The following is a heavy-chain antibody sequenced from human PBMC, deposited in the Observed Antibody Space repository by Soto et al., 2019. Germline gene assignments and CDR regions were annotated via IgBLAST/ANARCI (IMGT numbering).Heavy chain of an antibody. CDR2: IYYSGST. D-gene: IGHD3-22*01. CDR3: ARLLYYYDSSGYYETFDY. CDR1: GGSISSSSYY. V-gene: IGHV4-39*01. J-gene: IGHJ4*02. Sequence: AETLSLTCTVSGGSISSSSYYWGWIRQPPGKGLEWIGSIYYSGSTYYNPSLKSRVTISVDTSKNQFSLKLSSVTAADTAVYYCARLLYYYDSSGYYETFDYWGQGTLVTVSS.